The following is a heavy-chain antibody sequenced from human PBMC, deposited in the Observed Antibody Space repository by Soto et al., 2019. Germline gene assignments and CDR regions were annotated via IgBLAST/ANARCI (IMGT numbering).Heavy chain of an antibody. CDR3: AKHSGYDHYYGMDV. D-gene: IGHD5-12*01. J-gene: IGHJ6*02. CDR1: IFSFDIYA. V-gene: IGHV3-23*01. Sequence: EMQLLESGGGLVQPGGSLRLSCAASIFSFDIYAMSWVRQAPGKGLEWVSATTGSGGTAYYAGSVKGRFTISRDNSKNTLYLQMNSLRAEDTAVYYCAKHSGYDHYYGMDVWGQGTTVTVSS. CDR2: TTGSGGTA.